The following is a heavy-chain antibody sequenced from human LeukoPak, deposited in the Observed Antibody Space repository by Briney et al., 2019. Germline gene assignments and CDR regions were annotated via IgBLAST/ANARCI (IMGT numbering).Heavy chain of an antibody. CDR1: GYSFDYYW. CDR3: ARVGSVTNFGVVSYYFDY. V-gene: IGHV5-51*01. D-gene: IGHD3-3*01. Sequence: GESLKISCKASGYSFDYYWIAWVRQMPGKGLEWMGIIYPDDSDSTYSPSFQGQVTISVDKSINTAYLQWSSLKASNTAIYYCARVGSVTNFGVVSYYFDYWGQGTLVAVSS. J-gene: IGHJ4*02. CDR2: IYPDDSDS.